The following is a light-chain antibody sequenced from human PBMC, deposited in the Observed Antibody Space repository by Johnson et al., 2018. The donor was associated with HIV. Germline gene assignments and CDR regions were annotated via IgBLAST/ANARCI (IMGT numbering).Light chain of an antibody. CDR2: DNN. J-gene: IGLJ1*01. V-gene: IGLV1-51*01. CDR3: GTWDSSLSVYV. Sequence: QSVLTQPPSVSAAPGQKVTISCSGSSSNIGNNYVSWYQQLPGTAPKLLIYDNNTRPSGIPDRFSGSKSGTSATLGITGLQTGDEADYYCGTWDSSLSVYVFGTGTKVTVL. CDR1: SSNIGNNY.